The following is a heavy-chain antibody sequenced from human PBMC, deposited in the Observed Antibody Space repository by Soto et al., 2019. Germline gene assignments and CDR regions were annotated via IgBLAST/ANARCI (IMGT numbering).Heavy chain of an antibody. D-gene: IGHD1-20*01. Sequence: LKISCAASGLTFRSYWMHWVRQAPGKGLVWVSRINTDGSVAMYVDSVKGRFTISRDNAKNTLYLHMNSLRVEDTALYYCVRDHNWAFDYWAPGTLVTVSS. J-gene: IGHJ4*02. CDR3: VRDHNWAFDY. CDR2: INTDGSVA. V-gene: IGHV3-74*03. CDR1: GLTFRSYW.